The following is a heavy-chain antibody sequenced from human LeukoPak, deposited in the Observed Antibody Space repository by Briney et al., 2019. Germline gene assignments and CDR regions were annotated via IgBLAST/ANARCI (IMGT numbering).Heavy chain of an antibody. Sequence: SETLSLTCTVSGGSISSYYWSWIRQPPGKGLEWIGDIYYSGSTNYNPSLKSRVTISVDTSKNQFSLRLSSVTAADTAVYYSARLASGSYGPLTPFDYLGQGTLVTVSS. CDR3: ARLASGSYGPLTPFDY. V-gene: IGHV4-59*08. CDR1: GGSISSYY. D-gene: IGHD1-26*01. J-gene: IGHJ4*02. CDR2: IYYSGST.